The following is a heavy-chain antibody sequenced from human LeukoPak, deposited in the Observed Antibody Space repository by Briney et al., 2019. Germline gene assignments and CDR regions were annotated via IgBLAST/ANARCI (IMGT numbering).Heavy chain of an antibody. Sequence: SETLSLTCAVSGGSISSGDYSWSWIRQPPGKALEWIGYIYYSDSTYYNPSLESRVTISVDTSKNQFSLRLNSVTAADTAVYYCASHSGGYAYWGQGTLVTVSS. CDR3: ASHSGGYAY. J-gene: IGHJ4*02. CDR1: GGSISSGDYS. V-gene: IGHV4-30-4*07. CDR2: IYYSDST. D-gene: IGHD5-12*01.